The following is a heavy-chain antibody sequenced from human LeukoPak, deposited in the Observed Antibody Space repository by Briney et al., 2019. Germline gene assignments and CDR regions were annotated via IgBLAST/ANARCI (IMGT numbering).Heavy chain of an antibody. D-gene: IGHD3-10*01. CDR1: GGTFSSYA. CDR3: ARVMSEGGFGNRLYYFDY. CDR2: IIPILGIA. V-gene: IGHV1-69*04. J-gene: IGHJ4*02. Sequence: SVKVSCKASGGTFSSYAISWVRQAPGQGLEWMGRIIPILGIANYAQKFQGRVTIAADKSTSTAYMELSSLRSEDTAVYYCARVMSEGGFGNRLYYFDYWGQGTLVTVSS.